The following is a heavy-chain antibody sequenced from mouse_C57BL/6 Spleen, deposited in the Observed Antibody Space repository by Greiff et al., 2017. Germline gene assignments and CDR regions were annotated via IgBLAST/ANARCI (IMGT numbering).Heavy chain of an antibody. Sequence: QVQLQQPGAELVKPGASVKLSCKASGYTFNRYWKKWVKQRSGRGLEWIGRIDPNSGGTKYNEKFKSKATLTVDKPSSPAYMQLSSLTSEDSAVYDCARADWDPFAYWGQGTLVTVSA. CDR1: GYTFNRYW. J-gene: IGHJ3*01. V-gene: IGHV1-72*01. CDR3: ARADWDPFAY. CDR2: IDPNSGGT. D-gene: IGHD4-1*01.